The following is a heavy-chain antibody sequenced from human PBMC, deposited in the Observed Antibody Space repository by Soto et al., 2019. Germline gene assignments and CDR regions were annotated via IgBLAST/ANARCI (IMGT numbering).Heavy chain of an antibody. CDR1: GGSISSYY. D-gene: IGHD6-19*01. CDR2: IYYSGGT. V-gene: IGHV4-59*01. J-gene: IGHJ3*02. CDR3: ARAKTAVAGTAFDI. Sequence: SETLSLTCTVSGGSISSYYWSWIRQPPGKGLEWIGYIYYSGGTNYNPSLKSRVTISVDTSKNQFSLKLSSVTAADTAVYYCARAKTAVAGTAFDIWGQGTMVTVSS.